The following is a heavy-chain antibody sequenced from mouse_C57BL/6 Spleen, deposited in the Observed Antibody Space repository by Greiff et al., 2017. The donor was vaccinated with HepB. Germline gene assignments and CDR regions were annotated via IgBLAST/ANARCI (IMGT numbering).Heavy chain of an antibody. J-gene: IGHJ3*01. V-gene: IGHV14-2*01. CDR1: GFNIKDYY. CDR3: AVIYDGYYVWFAY. CDR2: IDPEDGET. Sequence: EVKLVESGAELVKPGASVKLSCTASGFNIKDYYMHWVKQRTEQGLEWIGRIDPEDGETKYAPKFKGKATITADTSSNTAYLQRSSLTSEDTAVYYCAVIYDGYYVWFAYWGQGTLVTVSA. D-gene: IGHD2-3*01.